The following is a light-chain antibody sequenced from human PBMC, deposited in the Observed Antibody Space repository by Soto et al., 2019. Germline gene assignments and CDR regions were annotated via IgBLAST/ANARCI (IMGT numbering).Light chain of an antibody. J-gene: IGLJ3*02. Sequence: QSVLTQPPSVSGAPGQRVTISCTGSSSNIGAGYGVHWYQQLPGAAPKLLIYGNTNRPSGVPDRISGSQSGTSASLAITGLQAEDEADYYCSSYTSSNTPWVFGGGTQLTVL. V-gene: IGLV1-40*01. CDR1: SSNIGAGYG. CDR2: GNT. CDR3: SSYTSSNTPWV.